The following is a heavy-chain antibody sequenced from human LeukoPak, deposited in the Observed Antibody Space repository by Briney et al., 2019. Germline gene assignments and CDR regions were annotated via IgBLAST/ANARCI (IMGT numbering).Heavy chain of an antibody. CDR1: GFTFSSYS. D-gene: IGHD2-21*02. J-gene: IGHJ6*02. Sequence: GGSLRLSCAASGFTFSSYSMNWVRQAPGKGLEWVSSISSSSSYIYYADSVKGRFTISRDNAKNSLYLQMNSLRAEDTAVYYCARDYLAYCGGDCYDRGYGMDVWGQGTTVTVSS. CDR2: ISSSSSYI. V-gene: IGHV3-21*01. CDR3: ARDYLAYCGGDCYDRGYGMDV.